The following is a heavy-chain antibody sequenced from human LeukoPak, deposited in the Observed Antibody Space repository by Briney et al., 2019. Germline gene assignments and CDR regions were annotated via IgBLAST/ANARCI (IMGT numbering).Heavy chain of an antibody. D-gene: IGHD6-19*01. J-gene: IGHJ4*02. CDR2: TSSSSSTI. Sequence: GGSLRLSCAASGFTFSSYSMNWVRQAPGKGLEWVSYTSSSSSTIYYADSVKGRFTISRDNSKNTLYLQMNSLRAEDTAVYYCAREGLAVAGKPDYWGQGTLVTVSS. CDR3: AREGLAVAGKPDY. V-gene: IGHV3-48*01. CDR1: GFTFSSYS.